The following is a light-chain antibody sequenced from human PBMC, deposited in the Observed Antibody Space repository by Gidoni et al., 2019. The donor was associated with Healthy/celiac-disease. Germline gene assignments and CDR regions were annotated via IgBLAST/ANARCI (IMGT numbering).Light chain of an antibody. CDR3: QQYGSSRGFT. CDR1: QSVSSSY. V-gene: IGKV3-20*01. CDR2: GAS. J-gene: IGKJ3*01. Sequence: EIVLTQSPGTLYLSPGERATLSCRASQSVSSSYLAWYQQKPGQAPRLLIYGASSRATVIPDRFSGSGSGTDFTLTISRLEPEDFAVYYCQQYGSSRGFTFXPXTKVDIK.